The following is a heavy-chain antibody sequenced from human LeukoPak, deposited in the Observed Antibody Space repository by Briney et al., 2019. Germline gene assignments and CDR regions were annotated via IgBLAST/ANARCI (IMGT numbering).Heavy chain of an antibody. CDR3: ARVVGLTGYSSSWYSGYYYYMDV. Sequence: ASVTVSCKAPGYTFSSYDINWVRQATGQGLERMGWMNPNSGNTGYTQKFQGRVTITRNTFISTAYMELSSLTSEDTAVYYCARVVGLTGYSSSWYSGYYYYMDVWGKGTTVTVSS. J-gene: IGHJ6*03. V-gene: IGHV1-8*03. D-gene: IGHD6-13*01. CDR1: GYTFSSYD. CDR2: MNPNSGNT.